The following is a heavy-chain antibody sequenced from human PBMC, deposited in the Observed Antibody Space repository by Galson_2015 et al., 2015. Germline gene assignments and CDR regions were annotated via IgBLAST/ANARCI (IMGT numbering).Heavy chain of an antibody. CDR1: GFTFSNAW. D-gene: IGHD5-12*01. V-gene: IGHV3-15*01. J-gene: IGHJ4*02. CDR3: TTDRGYSGYDLRYYFDY. Sequence: SLRLSCAASGFTFSNAWMSWVRQAPGKGLEWVGRIKSKTDGGTTDYAAPVKGRFTISRDDSKNTLYLQMNSLKTEDTAVYYCTTDRGYSGYDLRYYFDYGGQGTLSPSPQ. CDR2: IKSKTDGGTT.